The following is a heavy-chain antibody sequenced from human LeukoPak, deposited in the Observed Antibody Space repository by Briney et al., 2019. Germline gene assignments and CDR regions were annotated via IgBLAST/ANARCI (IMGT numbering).Heavy chain of an antibody. CDR3: ARLNDYGASVSAYYFDY. J-gene: IGHJ4*02. CDR1: GFTVSSNY. Sequence: GGSLRLSCAASGFTVSSNYMSWVRQAPGKGLEWVSVIYSGGSTYYADSVKGRFTISRDNSKNTLYLQMNSLRAEDTAVYYCARLNDYGASVSAYYFDYWGQGTLVTVSS. CDR2: IYSGGST. V-gene: IGHV3-53*01. D-gene: IGHD4-17*01.